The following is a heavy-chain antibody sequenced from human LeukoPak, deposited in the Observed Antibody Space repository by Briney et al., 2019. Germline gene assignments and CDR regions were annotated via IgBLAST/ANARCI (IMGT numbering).Heavy chain of an antibody. Sequence: GGSLRLSCAASGFTFSSYAMHWVRQAPGKGLEWVAIISYDGSKKYHADSVKGRFTISRDNSKNTLYLQMNSLRAEDTAVYYCAREITYFYDSSPYWDAFDIWGQGTMVTVSS. CDR3: AREITYFYDSSPYWDAFDI. V-gene: IGHV3-30*04. CDR2: ISYDGSKK. CDR1: GFTFSSYA. D-gene: IGHD3-22*01. J-gene: IGHJ3*02.